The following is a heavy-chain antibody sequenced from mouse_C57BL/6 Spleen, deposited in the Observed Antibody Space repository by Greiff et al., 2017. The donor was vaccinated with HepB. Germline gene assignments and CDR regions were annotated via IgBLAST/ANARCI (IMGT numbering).Heavy chain of an antibody. D-gene: IGHD1-1*01. Sequence: QVQLQQSGPELVKPGASVKISCKASGYAFSSSWMNWVKQRPGKGLEWIGRIYPGDGDTNYNGKFKGKATLTADKSSSTAYMQLSRLTSEDSAVYFCARRENYGSFDYWGQGTTLTVSS. V-gene: IGHV1-82*01. CDR1: GYAFSSSW. CDR3: ARRENYGSFDY. J-gene: IGHJ2*01. CDR2: IYPGDGDT.